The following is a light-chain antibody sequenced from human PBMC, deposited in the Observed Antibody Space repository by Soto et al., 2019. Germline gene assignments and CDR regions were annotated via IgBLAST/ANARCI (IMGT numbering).Light chain of an antibody. V-gene: IGLV1-47*01. Sequence: QSVLTQPPSASGTPGQRVTISCSGSNSNIGSKFVYWYQQLPGTAPKLLIYTDDQRPSGVPDRFSGSKSGTSASLAISGQRSEDDADYCSASGDVSMSAVFGGGTKVTVL. CDR3: ASGDVSMSAV. CDR2: TDD. J-gene: IGLJ3*02. CDR1: NSNIGSKF.